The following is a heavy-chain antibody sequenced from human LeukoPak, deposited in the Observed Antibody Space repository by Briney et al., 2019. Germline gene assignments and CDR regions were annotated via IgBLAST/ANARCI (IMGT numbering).Heavy chain of an antibody. J-gene: IGHJ4*02. CDR1: GYTFTSYY. V-gene: IGHV1-2*04. D-gene: IGHD1-26*01. Sequence: ASVKVSCKASGYTFTSYYMHWVRQAPGQGLEWMGWINPNSGGTNYAQKFQGWVTMTRDTSISTAYMELSRLRSDDTAVYYCARGASGSYSVYFDYWGQGTLVTVSS. CDR2: INPNSGGT. CDR3: ARGASGSYSVYFDY.